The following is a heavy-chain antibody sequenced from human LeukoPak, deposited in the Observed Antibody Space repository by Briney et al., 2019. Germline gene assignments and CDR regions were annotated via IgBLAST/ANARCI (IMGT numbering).Heavy chain of an antibody. J-gene: IGHJ3*02. CDR2: ISSSSSYI. CDR1: GFTFSSYS. D-gene: IGHD1-14*01. V-gene: IGHV3-21*04. Sequence: GGSLRLSCAASGFTFSSYSMNWVRQAPGKGLEWVSSISSSSSYIYYADSVKGRFTISRDNAKNSLYLQMNSLRAEDTALYYCARDLEPAGFDIWGQGTMVTVSS. CDR3: ARDLEPAGFDI.